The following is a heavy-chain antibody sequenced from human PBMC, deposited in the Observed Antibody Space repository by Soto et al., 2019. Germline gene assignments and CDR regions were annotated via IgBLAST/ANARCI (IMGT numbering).Heavy chain of an antibody. CDR1: GFTFSTVE. CDR2: ISGTGTNI. J-gene: IGHJ5*02. V-gene: IGHV3-48*03. CDR3: ARDPGASWFYA. Sequence: GGSLRLSCAASGFTFSTVEMNWVRQAPGKGLEWVSYISGTGTNIFYADSVKGRFTITRDNAKNALYLQMNSLRVEDTAVYFCARDPGASWFYAWGQGTLVTVSS.